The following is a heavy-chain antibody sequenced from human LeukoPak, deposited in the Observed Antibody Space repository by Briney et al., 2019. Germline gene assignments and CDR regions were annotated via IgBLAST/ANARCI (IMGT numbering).Heavy chain of an antibody. V-gene: IGHV1-18*01. Sequence: GASVKVSCRDSGYTFTNYDFNWVRQAPGQGLEWMGWISAYNGNTNYAQKLQGRVTMTTDTSTSTAYMELRSLRSDDTAVYYCARGETGYSSSWRDFDYWGQGTLVTVSS. D-gene: IGHD6-13*01. CDR2: ISAYNGNT. CDR3: ARGETGYSSSWRDFDY. J-gene: IGHJ4*02. CDR1: GYTFTNYD.